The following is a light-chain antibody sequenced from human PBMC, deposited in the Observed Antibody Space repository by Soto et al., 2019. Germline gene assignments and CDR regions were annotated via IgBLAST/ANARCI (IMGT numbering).Light chain of an antibody. CDR2: EVS. CDR3: SCLSTTSTPIV. J-gene: IGLJ1*01. CDR1: SSDIGLYNY. Sequence: QSVLGQPASMSGSPGQSITIPCTGTSSDIGLYNYVSWYQHHPGKAPKLLISEVSIRPSGLSDRFSASKTGNTASLTISGLQPEDEAFYYCSCLSTTSTPIVFGTGTKVTV. V-gene: IGLV2-14*01.